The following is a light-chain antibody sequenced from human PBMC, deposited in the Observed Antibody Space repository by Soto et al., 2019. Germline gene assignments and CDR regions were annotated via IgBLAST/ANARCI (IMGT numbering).Light chain of an antibody. V-gene: IGKV1-9*01. CDR3: QQLSRYPLT. CDR1: QALSNY. CDR2: SAY. J-gene: IGKJ4*01. Sequence: DIQLNQSPSFLSASVGDRVTITCRASQALSNYLAWYQQKPGKAPNLLIYSAYTLQSGVPSRFSGSGSETEFTLTIRDLQPEDFATYYCQQLSRYPLTFGGGTKVDI.